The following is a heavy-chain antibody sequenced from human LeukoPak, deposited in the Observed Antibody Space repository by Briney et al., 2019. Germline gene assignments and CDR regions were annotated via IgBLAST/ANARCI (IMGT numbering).Heavy chain of an antibody. D-gene: IGHD1-26*01. J-gene: IGHJ6*02. CDR3: ARDPFVGEGATTRYYYYGMDV. V-gene: IGHV3-7*01. CDR1: GFTFSSYW. Sequence: PGGSLRLSCAASGFTFSSYWMSWVRQAPGKGLEWVANIKQDGSEKYYVDSVKGRFTISRDNAKNSLYLQMNSLRAEDTAVYYCARDPFVGEGATTRYYYYGMDVWGQGTTVTVSS. CDR2: IKQDGSEK.